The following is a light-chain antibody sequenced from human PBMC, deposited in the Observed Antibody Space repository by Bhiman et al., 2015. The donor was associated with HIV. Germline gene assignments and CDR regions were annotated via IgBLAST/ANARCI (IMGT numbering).Light chain of an antibody. CDR3: SSYTTSSTYV. CDR1: SSDVGGYNY. J-gene: IGLJ1*01. CDR2: DVS. Sequence: QPASVSGSPGQSITISCTGTSSDVGGYNYVSWYQHHPGKAPKLMIYDVSNRPSGVPNRFSGSKSDNTASLTISGLQAEDEADYYCSSYTTSSTYVFGTGTKVTVL. V-gene: IGLV2-14*03.